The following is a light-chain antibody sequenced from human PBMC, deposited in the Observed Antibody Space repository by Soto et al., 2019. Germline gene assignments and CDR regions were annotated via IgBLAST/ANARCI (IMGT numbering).Light chain of an antibody. CDR3: RQYGSSTGT. CDR2: GAS. Sequence: EIVLTQSPGTLSLSPGERATLSCRARQSVSSSYLAWYQQKPGQAPRLLIYGASSRATGIPDRFSGSGSGTDFTLTISRLEPEDFAVYYCRQYGSSTGTFGQGTKLEIK. CDR1: QSVSSSY. V-gene: IGKV3-20*01. J-gene: IGKJ2*01.